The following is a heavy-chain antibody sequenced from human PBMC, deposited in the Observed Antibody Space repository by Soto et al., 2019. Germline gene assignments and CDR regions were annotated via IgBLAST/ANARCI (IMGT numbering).Heavy chain of an antibody. D-gene: IGHD6-13*01. CDR3: AGGVAAKPGVWFDP. V-gene: IGHV4-59*01. Sequence: PSETLSLTCTVSGGSISSYYWSWIRQPPGKGLEWIGYIYYSGSTNYNPSLKSRVTISVDTSKNQFSLKLSSVTAADTAVYYCAGGVAAKPGVWFDPWGQGTLVTVSS. CDR1: GGSISSYY. CDR2: IYYSGST. J-gene: IGHJ5*02.